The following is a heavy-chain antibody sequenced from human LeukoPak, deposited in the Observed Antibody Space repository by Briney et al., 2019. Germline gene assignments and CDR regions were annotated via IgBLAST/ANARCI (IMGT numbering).Heavy chain of an antibody. J-gene: IGHJ6*04. CDR2: ISSGSSYI. Sequence: GGSLRLSCAASGFTFSSYSMNWVRQAPGEGLEWVSYISSGSSYIYYADSVKGRFTISRDNAKNSLYLQMNSLRAEDTAVYYCAELGITMIGGVWGKGTTVTVSS. CDR3: AELGITMIGGV. V-gene: IGHV3-21*01. CDR1: GFTFSSYS. D-gene: IGHD3-10*02.